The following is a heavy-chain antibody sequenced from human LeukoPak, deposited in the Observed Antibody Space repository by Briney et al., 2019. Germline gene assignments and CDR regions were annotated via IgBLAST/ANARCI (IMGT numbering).Heavy chain of an antibody. Sequence: SVKVSCKASGGTFSSYAISWVRQAPGQGLEWMGRIILIFGTANYAQKFQGRVTITTDESTSTAYMELSSLRSEDTAVYYCARDHFGYYDSSGWEGDDAFDIWGQGTMVTVSS. J-gene: IGHJ3*02. D-gene: IGHD3-22*01. CDR2: IILIFGTA. V-gene: IGHV1-69*05. CDR3: ARDHFGYYDSSGWEGDDAFDI. CDR1: GGTFSSYA.